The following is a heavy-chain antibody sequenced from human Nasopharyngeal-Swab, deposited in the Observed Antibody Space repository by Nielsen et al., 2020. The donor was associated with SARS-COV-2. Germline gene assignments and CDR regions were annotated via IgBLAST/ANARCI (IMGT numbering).Heavy chain of an antibody. CDR2: IIGSGSKI. D-gene: IGHD6-13*01. V-gene: IGHV3-23*01. CDR3: TKDRSIAAAGSAWYDH. CDR1: GSTFNDYA. Sequence: GGSLRLSCACSGSTFNDYALIWFRQPPGKGLEWVPSIIGSGSKIYYAHSARGRFVISRDNANNMVFLQMNDLRAADTAVYYWTKDRSIAAAGSAWYDHWGQGTLVTVSS. J-gene: IGHJ5*01.